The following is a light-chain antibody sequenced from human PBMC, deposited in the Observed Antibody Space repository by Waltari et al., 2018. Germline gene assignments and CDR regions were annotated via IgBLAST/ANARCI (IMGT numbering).Light chain of an antibody. CDR1: SLRRFY. J-gene: IGLJ2*01. V-gene: IGLV3-19*01. CDR3: HSRDTSSTRV. CDR2: GQN. Sequence: SSELTQDPSVSVALGQTGRITCQGDSLRRFYSSWYQQRPGQAPILVLYGQNNRPSGIPDRFSGSTSGNTASLTITGAQAEDEADYYCHSRDTSSTRVFGGGTRLTV.